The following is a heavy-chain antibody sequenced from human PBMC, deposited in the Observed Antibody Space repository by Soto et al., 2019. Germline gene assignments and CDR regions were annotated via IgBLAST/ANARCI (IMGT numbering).Heavy chain of an antibody. D-gene: IGHD3-10*01. V-gene: IGHV4-59*01. Sequence: SETLSLTCTVSGGSISPYCWNWIRQPPGKGLEWIGYIFHTGATNYNPSLRSRVTMSLDTSKNQFSLKLSSVTAADTAVYYCARDITMVRGVFRYGMDVWGQGTTVTVSS. CDR1: GGSISPYC. CDR2: IFHTGAT. J-gene: IGHJ6*02. CDR3: ARDITMVRGVFRYGMDV.